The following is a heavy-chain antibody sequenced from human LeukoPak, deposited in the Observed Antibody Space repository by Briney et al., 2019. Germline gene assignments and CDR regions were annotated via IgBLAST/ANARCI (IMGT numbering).Heavy chain of an antibody. D-gene: IGHD5-18*01. J-gene: IGHJ4*02. CDR1: GGSISSSSAY. Sequence: PPDTLSLTCTVSGGSISSSSAYWGWIRQPPGKGLEWIVSIYYSKNTYYNPSLKSRVTISADTSKNQFSLTLGSVSATDTAVYYCVSPRGFSYGYFDYWGQGTLVTVAS. CDR3: VSPRGFSYGYFDY. CDR2: IYYSKNT. V-gene: IGHV4-39*01.